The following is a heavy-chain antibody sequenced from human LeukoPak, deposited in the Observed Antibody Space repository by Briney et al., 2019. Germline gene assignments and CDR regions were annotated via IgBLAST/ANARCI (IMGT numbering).Heavy chain of an antibody. Sequence: SETLSLTCTVSGGSISSYYWSWLRQPPGKGLERIGYNYYSGSTDYNPSLKSRVTISINSSKNQFSLKLSSVTAADTAVYYCARVRALSYYDSSGDFYYFDYWGQGTLVTVSS. CDR2: NYYSGST. V-gene: IGHV4-59*01. CDR1: GGSISSYY. J-gene: IGHJ4*02. CDR3: ARVRALSYYDSSGDFYYFDY. D-gene: IGHD3-22*01.